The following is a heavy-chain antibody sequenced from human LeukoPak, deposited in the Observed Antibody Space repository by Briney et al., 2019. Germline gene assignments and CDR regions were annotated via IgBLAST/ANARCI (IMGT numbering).Heavy chain of an antibody. J-gene: IGHJ4*02. Sequence: PSETMSLTCTVSGGSISSYYWSWIRQPPGKRLEWIGHIYYSGSTNYNPSLKSRVTISVDTSKNQFSLKLSSVTAADTAVYYCASRSSIWSGYQDTLYYFDSWGQGTLVTVSS. CDR2: IYYSGST. CDR1: GGSISSYY. V-gene: IGHV4-59*01. CDR3: ASRSSIWSGYQDTLYYFDS. D-gene: IGHD3-3*01.